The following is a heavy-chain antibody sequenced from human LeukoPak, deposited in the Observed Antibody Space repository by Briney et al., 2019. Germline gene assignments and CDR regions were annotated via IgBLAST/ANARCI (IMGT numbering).Heavy chain of an antibody. CDR3: ARHDRRELRDGSFDY. D-gene: IGHD1-26*01. V-gene: IGHV4-34*01. J-gene: IGHJ4*02. CDR2: INHSGST. CDR1: GGSFSGYY. Sequence: SETLSLTCADYGGSFSGYYWSWIRHPPGKGLEWIGEINHSGSTNYNPSLKSRVTISVDTSKNQFSLKLSSVTAADTAVYYCARHDRRELRDGSFDYWGQGTLVTVSS.